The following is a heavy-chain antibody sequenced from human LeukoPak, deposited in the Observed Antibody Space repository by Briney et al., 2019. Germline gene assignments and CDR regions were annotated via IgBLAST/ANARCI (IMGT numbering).Heavy chain of an antibody. CDR1: GYSISSGYY. D-gene: IGHD2-21*01. CDR3: ARTDEYCGGDCYHFDY. V-gene: IGHV4-38-2*01. J-gene: IGHJ4*02. CDR2: IYHSGST. Sequence: SETLSLTCAVSGYSISSGYYWGWIRQPPGKGLEWIRSIYHSGSTYYNPSLKSRVTISVDTSKNQFSLKLSSVTAADTAVYYCARTDEYCGGDCYHFDYWGQGTLVTVSS.